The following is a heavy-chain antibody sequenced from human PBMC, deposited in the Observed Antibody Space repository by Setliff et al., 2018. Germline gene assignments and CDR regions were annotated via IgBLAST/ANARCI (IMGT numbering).Heavy chain of an antibody. CDR1: GGSFSTYY. D-gene: IGHD6-13*01. J-gene: IGHJ6*02. V-gene: IGHV4-34*01. CDR2: INHSGST. Sequence: SETLSLTCAVYGGSFSTYYWIWIRQPPGKGLEWIGEINHSGSTNYNPSLKSRVTISVDTSKNQFSLKLSSVTAADTAVYYCARHGYSSSWWNEYYYYYYGMDVWGQGTTVTVSS. CDR3: ARHGYSSSWWNEYYYYYYGMDV.